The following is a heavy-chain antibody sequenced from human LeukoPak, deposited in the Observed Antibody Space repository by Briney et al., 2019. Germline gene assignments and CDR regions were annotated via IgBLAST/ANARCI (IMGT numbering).Heavy chain of an antibody. D-gene: IGHD5-12*01. J-gene: IGHJ4*02. V-gene: IGHV4-39*07. Sequence: SETLSLTCTVSGGSISSSSYYWGWIRQPPGKGLEWIGSAYYSGSTYYNPSLKSRVTISVDTSKDQFSLKLSSVTAADTAMYYCARVSGYDWGSFYDYWGQGSLVTVSS. CDR1: GGSISSSSYY. CDR3: ARVSGYDWGSFYDY. CDR2: AYYSGST.